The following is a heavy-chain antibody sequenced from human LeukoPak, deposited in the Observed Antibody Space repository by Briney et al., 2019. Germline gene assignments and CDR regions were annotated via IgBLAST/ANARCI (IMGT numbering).Heavy chain of an antibody. CDR1: GFIFSRNG. D-gene: IGHD2-21*02. J-gene: IGHJ3*02. V-gene: IGHV3-30*18. Sequence: HPGGSLRLSCAASGFIFSRNGIHWVRQAPGKGLEWVAVISYDGSNKYYADSVKGRFTISRDNSKNTLDLQMNSLRAEDTAVYYCAKSVTVDRGAFDIWGQGTKVTVSS. CDR3: AKSVTVDRGAFDI. CDR2: ISYDGSNK.